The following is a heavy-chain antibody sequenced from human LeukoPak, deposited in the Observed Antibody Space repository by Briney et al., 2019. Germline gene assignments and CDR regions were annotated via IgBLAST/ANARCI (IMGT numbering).Heavy chain of an antibody. CDR1: GGTFSIYA. V-gene: IGHV1-69*05. J-gene: IGHJ3*02. CDR3: ARDLDGAAVGTGAFDI. D-gene: IGHD6-13*01. Sequence: SVKVSCKASGGTFSIYAISWVRQAPGQGLEWMGGIIPIFGTANYAQKFQGRVTITTDESTSTAYMELSSLRSEDTAVYYCARDLDGAAVGTGAFDIWGQGTMVTVSS. CDR2: IIPIFGTA.